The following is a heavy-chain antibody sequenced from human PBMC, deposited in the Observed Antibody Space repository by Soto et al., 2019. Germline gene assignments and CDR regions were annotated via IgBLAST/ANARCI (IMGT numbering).Heavy chain of an antibody. D-gene: IGHD3-22*01. V-gene: IGHV1-69*12. CDR3: ARGDATKIVVTTYYGMDV. CDR1: GGSLSNYG. J-gene: IGHJ6*02. Sequence: QVQLVQSGAEVKKPGSSVKVSCKASGGSLSNYGISWVRQAPGQGLEWMGAIIPVFGTPNYAQKFQDRVTITADEPTTTVYMEVRSLTSEDTAVYYCARGDATKIVVTTYYGMDVWGQGTTVTVSS. CDR2: IIPVFGTP.